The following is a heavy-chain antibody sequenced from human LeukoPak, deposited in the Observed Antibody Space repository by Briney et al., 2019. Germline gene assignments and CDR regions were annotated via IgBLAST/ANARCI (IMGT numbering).Heavy chain of an antibody. D-gene: IGHD5-18*01. J-gene: IGHJ2*01. CDR3: AKEGDTALVTGYFDL. CDR2: IIPIFGSA. V-gene: IGHV1-69*13. Sequence: SVKVSCKASGYTFTSYGISWVRQAPGQGLEWMGGIIPIFGSAHYAQKFQGRLTITADESTSTVYMEMSSLRSEDTAMYYCAKEGDTALVTGYFDLWGRGTLVTVSA. CDR1: GYTFTSYG.